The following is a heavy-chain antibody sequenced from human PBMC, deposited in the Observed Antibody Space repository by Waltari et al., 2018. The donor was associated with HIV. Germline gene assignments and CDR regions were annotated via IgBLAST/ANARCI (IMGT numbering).Heavy chain of an antibody. J-gene: IGHJ3*02. D-gene: IGHD3-22*01. CDR1: GFTFSSYS. Sequence: EVQLVESGGGLVKPGGSLRLSCATSGFTFSSYSMNWVRQAPGKGLEWVPSISGSPSYIYYADSVKGRFTISRDNAKNSLYLQMNSLRAEDTAVYYCARDPGGNYDSFAFDIWGQGTMVTVSS. V-gene: IGHV3-21*01. CDR2: ISGSPSYI. CDR3: ARDPGGNYDSFAFDI.